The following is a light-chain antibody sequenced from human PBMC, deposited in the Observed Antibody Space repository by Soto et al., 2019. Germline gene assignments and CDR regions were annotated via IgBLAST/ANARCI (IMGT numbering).Light chain of an antibody. CDR2: GAS. CDR3: QQYGGQET. Sequence: EIVLTQSPGTLSLSPGERATLSCRASQSVSSSYLAWYQQKPGQAPRLLIYGASSRATGIPDRFSGSGSGTDFTLTISRLEPEDFAVYYCQQYGGQETFGPGTKV. CDR1: QSVSSSY. J-gene: IGKJ1*01. V-gene: IGKV3-20*01.